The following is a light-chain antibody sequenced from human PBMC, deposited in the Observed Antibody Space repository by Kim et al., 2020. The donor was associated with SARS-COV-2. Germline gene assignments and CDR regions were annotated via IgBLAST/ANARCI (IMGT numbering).Light chain of an antibody. V-gene: IGLV2-11*01. CDR2: DVS. CDR1: SSDVGGYNY. J-gene: IGLJ3*02. CDR3: CSYAGSYTFGV. Sequence: QSVTIYCTGTSSDVGGYNYVSWYQQHPGKAPKLMIYDVSKRPSGVPDRFSGSKSGNTASLTISGLQAEDEADYYCCSYAGSYTFGVFGGGTQLTVL.